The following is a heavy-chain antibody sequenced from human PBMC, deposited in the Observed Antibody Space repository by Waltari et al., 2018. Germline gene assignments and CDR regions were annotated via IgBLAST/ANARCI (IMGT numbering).Heavy chain of an antibody. V-gene: IGHV3-23*01. CDR1: GFSFSSYA. J-gene: IGHJ4*02. D-gene: IGHD3-22*01. Sequence: EMQLLESGGGLVQPGGSLSLSCVASGFSFSSYAMTWVRQSPKTGLQWVAGIIGNGDRTYYADFVKGRCTISRDNSKNTLYLQMSGLRAEDTALYFCVKGPFYDDSAYFDFWGLGTLVSVSS. CDR2: IIGNGDRT. CDR3: VKGPFYDDSAYFDF.